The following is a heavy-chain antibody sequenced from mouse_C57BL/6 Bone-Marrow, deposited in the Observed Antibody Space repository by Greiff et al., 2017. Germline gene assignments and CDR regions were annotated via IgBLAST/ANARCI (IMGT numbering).Heavy chain of an antibody. D-gene: IGHD2-3*01. CDR3: ATGGGYYGDYAMDY. V-gene: IGHV1-69*01. J-gene: IGHJ4*01. CDR1: GYTFTSYW. Sequence: QVQLQQPGAELVMPGASVKLSCKASGYTFTSYWMHWVKQRPGQGLEWIGEIDPSDSYTNYTQKFKGKSTLTVDKSSSTAFMQLSSLTSEDSAVYYVATGGGYYGDYAMDYWGQGTSVTVSS. CDR2: IDPSDSYT.